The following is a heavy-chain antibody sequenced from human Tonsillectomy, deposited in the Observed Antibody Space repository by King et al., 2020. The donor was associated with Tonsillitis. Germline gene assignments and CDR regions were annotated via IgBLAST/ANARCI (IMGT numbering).Heavy chain of an antibody. CDR2: MSHNGRDK. CDR3: ARSHREYYGMDV. Sequence: VQLVESGGGVVQPGRSLRLSCSVSGFTLTSYGIHWVRQAPGKGLEWVTVMSHNGRDKYYRDSVQGRFTINRDNSRNTVYLQMNFLRVEDTAIYYCARSHREYYGMDVWGQGTSVIVS. D-gene: IGHD2/OR15-2a*01. J-gene: IGHJ6*02. V-gene: IGHV3-33*05. CDR1: GFTLTSYG.